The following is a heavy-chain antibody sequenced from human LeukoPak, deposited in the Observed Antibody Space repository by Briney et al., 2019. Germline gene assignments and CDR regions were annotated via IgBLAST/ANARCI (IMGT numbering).Heavy chain of an antibody. CDR1: GGSISGYY. D-gene: IGHD5-18*01. CDR3: ARRSGYSEFDY. J-gene: IGHJ4*02. Sequence: SETRSLTCTVSGGSISGYYWSWIRQPPGKGLEWIGYIYYSGSTNYNPSLKSRVTISVDTSKNQFSLKLSSVTAADTAVYYCARRSGYSEFDYWGQGTLVTVSS. CDR2: IYYSGST. V-gene: IGHV4-59*01.